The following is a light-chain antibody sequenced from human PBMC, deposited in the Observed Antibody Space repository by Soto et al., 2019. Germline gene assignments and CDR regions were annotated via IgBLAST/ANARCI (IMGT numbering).Light chain of an antibody. J-gene: IGLJ1*01. V-gene: IGLV2-23*02. Sequence: SALTEPASVSGSPGQSITISCTGTSSDVGSYNLVSWYQQHPSKAPKLMIYEVSKRPSGVSNRFSGSKSGNTASLTISGLQAEDEADYYCCSYAGSSTLYVFGTGTKVTVL. CDR3: CSYAGSSTLYV. CDR2: EVS. CDR1: SSDVGSYNL.